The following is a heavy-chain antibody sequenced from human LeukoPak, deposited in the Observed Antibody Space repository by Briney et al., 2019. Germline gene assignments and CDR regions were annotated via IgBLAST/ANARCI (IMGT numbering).Heavy chain of an antibody. Sequence: SETLSLTCTVSGGSISSSSYYWGWIRQPPGKGLEWIGSIYYSGSTYYNPSLKSRVTISVDTSKNQFSLKLSSVTAADTAVYYYARLIGIVVVPAAANWFDPWGQGTLVTVSS. V-gene: IGHV4-39*01. J-gene: IGHJ5*02. CDR1: GGSISSSSYY. CDR3: ARLIGIVVVPAAANWFDP. D-gene: IGHD2-2*01. CDR2: IYYSGST.